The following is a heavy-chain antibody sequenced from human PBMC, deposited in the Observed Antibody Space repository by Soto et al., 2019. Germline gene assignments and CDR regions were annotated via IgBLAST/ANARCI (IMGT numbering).Heavy chain of an antibody. V-gene: IGHV4-30-4*01. CDR2: IYYSGSA. Sequence: SETLSLTCTVSGGSISSGNYYWSWIRQPPGQGLEWIGYIYYSGSAYYNPSPKSRVTISVDTSNNQFSLKLSSVTAADTAVYYCARVERYSGSYYPDSPGIKTDYWGQGTLVTVSS. J-gene: IGHJ4*02. D-gene: IGHD1-26*01. CDR3: ARVERYSGSYYPDSPGIKTDY. CDR1: GGSISSGNYY.